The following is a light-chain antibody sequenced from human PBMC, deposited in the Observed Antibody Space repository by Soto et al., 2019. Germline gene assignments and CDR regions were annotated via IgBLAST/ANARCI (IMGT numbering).Light chain of an antibody. CDR2: RAS. V-gene: IGKV3-15*01. CDR1: QSLSGN. CDR3: QQYNNWPRT. J-gene: IGKJ1*01. Sequence: EIVMTQSPATLSVSPGERVTLSCRASQSLSGNLAWYQQKPGLAPRLLINRASTRATGIPARFSGSGSETEFTLTISSLQSEDFEVYYCQQYNNWPRTLGQGTKVDIK.